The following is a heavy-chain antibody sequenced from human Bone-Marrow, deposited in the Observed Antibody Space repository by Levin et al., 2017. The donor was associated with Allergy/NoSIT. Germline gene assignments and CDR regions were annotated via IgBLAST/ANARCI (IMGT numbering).Heavy chain of an antibody. CDR2: IYSDGRT. CDR1: GFTVSTRH. J-gene: IGHJ4*02. CDR3: ARGNVGPYYFDS. Sequence: GESLKISCAASGFTVSTRHMSWVRQAPGKGLEWLSFIYSDGRTHYADSVKGRFTISRDDSTNTLLLQMNSLRAEDTAVYYCARGNVGPYYFDSWGQGTLVSVSS. V-gene: IGHV3-53*01. D-gene: IGHD1-26*01.